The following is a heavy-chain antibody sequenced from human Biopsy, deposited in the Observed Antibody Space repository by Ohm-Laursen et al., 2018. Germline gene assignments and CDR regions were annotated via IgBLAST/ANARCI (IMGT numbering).Heavy chain of an antibody. CDR1: GGSISNNNYY. V-gene: IGHV4-39*01. J-gene: IGHJ5*01. CDR3: ARDYDTSGYYYDS. Sequence: SETLSLTCPVSGGSISNNNYYWGWIRQPPGKGLEWIGSIFYRGSTHYKPSLKSRVNISVDTSKNRFSLKLNSVTAADTAVYYCARDYDTSGYYYDSWGQGTLVTVSS. D-gene: IGHD3-22*01. CDR2: IFYRGST.